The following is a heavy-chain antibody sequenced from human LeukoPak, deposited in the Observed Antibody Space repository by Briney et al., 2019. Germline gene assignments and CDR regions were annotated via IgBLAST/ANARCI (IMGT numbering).Heavy chain of an antibody. CDR2: IYYSGST. CDR3: ARAPIVVVSTPSFDT. Sequence: SETLSLTCTVSDGSFTSGNYYWGWIRQPPGKGLEWIATIYYSGSTIYTPSLKSRLAISRDTSSDRFSLRLTSVTAADTAVYYCARAPIVVVSTPSFDTWGQGILVTVSS. CDR1: DGSFTSGNYY. D-gene: IGHD3-22*01. J-gene: IGHJ4*02. V-gene: IGHV4-39*07.